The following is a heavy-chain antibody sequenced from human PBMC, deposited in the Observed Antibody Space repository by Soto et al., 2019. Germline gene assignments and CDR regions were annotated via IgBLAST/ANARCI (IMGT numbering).Heavy chain of an antibody. Sequence: QVQLVQSGAEVKKSGASVKVSCKASGYTFTSHDINWVRQATGQGLEWMGWMNPNSGNTGYAQKFQGRVTMTRNTSISTAYMARSSLRSEYTAVYYCSRWDYGDYARFDYWGQGPLVTVSS. V-gene: IGHV1-8*01. CDR1: GYTFTSHD. J-gene: IGHJ4*02. CDR2: MNPNSGNT. D-gene: IGHD4-17*01. CDR3: SRWDYGDYARFDY.